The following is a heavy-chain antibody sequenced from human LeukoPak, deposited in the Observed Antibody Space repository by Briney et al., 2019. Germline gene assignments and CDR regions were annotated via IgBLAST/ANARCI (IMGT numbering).Heavy chain of an antibody. CDR1: NGSITSTSNY. J-gene: IGHJ4*02. D-gene: IGHD3-16*01. V-gene: IGHV4-39*01. CDR2: TSLGGSA. Sequence: SETLSLTCVVSNGSITSTSNYWAWIRQSPGKGLEWIGSTSLGGSAYYKTSLKSRVTISVDTSKTQLSLRLTSVTAADTAVYYCARQGGVDFVDSWGEETLVSDS. CDR3: ARQGGVDFVDS.